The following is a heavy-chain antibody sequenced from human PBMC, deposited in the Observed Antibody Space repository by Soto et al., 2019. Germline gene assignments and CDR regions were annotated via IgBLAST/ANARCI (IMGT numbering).Heavy chain of an antibody. J-gene: IGHJ4*02. Sequence: EVQLVESGGGLVQPGGSLRLSCAASGFTFSNSWMHWVRQAPGKGLVWVSRIDGDGSIINYADSVKGRFTISRDNAKNKLYLQTTSLRAEDTAVYYCARLGRYDNSGYPFDYWGQGTMVSVSS. CDR1: GFTFSNSW. V-gene: IGHV3-74*01. CDR3: ARLGRYDNSGYPFDY. D-gene: IGHD4-4*01. CDR2: IDGDGSII.